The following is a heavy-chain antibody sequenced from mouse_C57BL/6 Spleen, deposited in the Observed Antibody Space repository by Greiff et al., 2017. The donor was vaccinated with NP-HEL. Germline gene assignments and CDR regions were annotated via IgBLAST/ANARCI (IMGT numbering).Heavy chain of an antibody. CDR2: IYPRSGNT. CDR1: GYTFTSYG. V-gene: IGHV1-81*01. J-gene: IGHJ4*01. CDR3: ANLDSSGYGAMDY. Sequence: QVQLKQSGAELARPGASVKLSCKASGYTFTSYGISWVKQRTGQGLEWIGEIYPRSGNTYYNEKFKGKATLTADKSSSTAYMELRSLTSEDSAVYFCANLDSSGYGAMDYWGQGTSVTVSS. D-gene: IGHD3-2*02.